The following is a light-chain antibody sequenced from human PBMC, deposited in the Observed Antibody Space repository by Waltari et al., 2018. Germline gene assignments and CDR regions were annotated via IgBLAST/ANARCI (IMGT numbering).Light chain of an antibody. V-gene: IGKV4-1*01. Sequence: DIVMTQSPDSLTVSLGERATINCKSSQNILYSSNNKNYLAWYQQKPGQPPKLLIYWASTRESGVPDRFSGGGSGTDFTLTISSLQAEDVAVYYCHQYYSAPFAFGQGTKLEIK. CDR1: QNILYSSNNKNY. CDR2: WAS. J-gene: IGKJ2*01. CDR3: HQYYSAPFA.